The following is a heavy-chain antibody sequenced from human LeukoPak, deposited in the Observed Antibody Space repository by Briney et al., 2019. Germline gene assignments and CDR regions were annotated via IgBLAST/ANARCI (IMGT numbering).Heavy chain of an antibody. D-gene: IGHD6-19*01. Sequence: GGSLRLSCAASGFTFSDYYMSWIRQAPGKGLEWVSYISSSGSTIYNADSVKGRFTISRDNAKSSLYLQMNSLRAEDTAVYYCARDPYLYGWGCYYGMDVWGQGTTVTVSS. V-gene: IGHV3-11*01. J-gene: IGHJ6*02. CDR2: ISSSGSTI. CDR1: GFTFSDYY. CDR3: ARDPYLYGWGCYYGMDV.